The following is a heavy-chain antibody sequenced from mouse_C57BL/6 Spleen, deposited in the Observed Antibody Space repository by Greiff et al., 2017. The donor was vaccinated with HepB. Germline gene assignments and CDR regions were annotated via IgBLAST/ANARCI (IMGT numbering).Heavy chain of an antibody. V-gene: IGHV5-4*01. CDR1: GFTFSSYA. Sequence: EVQGVESGGGLVKPGGSLKLSCAASGFTFSSYAMSWVRKTPEKRLEWVATISDGGSYTYYPDNVKGRFTISRDNAKNNLYLQMSHLKSEYTAMYYCAREGGITTVVAPGFAYWGQGTLVTVSA. CDR2: ISDGGSYT. J-gene: IGHJ3*01. CDR3: AREGGITTVVAPGFAY. D-gene: IGHD1-1*01.